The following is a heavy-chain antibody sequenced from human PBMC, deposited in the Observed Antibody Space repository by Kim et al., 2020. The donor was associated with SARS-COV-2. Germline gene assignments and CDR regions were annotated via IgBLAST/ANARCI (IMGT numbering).Heavy chain of an antibody. J-gene: IGHJ4*02. CDR2: ISDSGVRT. CDR1: GFTFSRYA. CDR3: EASDY. V-gene: IGHV3-23*01. Sequence: GGSLRLSCAASGFTFSRYAMSWARQAPGNGLEWVSTISDSGVRTHYADSVQGRFTISRDNSKSTLFLHMNSLRAEDTDIYYCEASDYWGQGSLVTVA.